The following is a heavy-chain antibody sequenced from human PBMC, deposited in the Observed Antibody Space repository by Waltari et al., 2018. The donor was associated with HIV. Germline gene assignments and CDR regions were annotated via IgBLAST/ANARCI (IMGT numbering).Heavy chain of an antibody. J-gene: IGHJ5*02. D-gene: IGHD6-19*01. CDR3: ARERAVGPEYGSGWSRDWSRGGWFDP. CDR1: NGSISSGSYY. Sequence: QVQLRESGPGLVEPSQTLSLICHVTNGSISSGSYYWSWVRQTGGKGLEWIGRIYSSGEPTYNPSLQYRIAMRVDTSRNLVSLEVFSGSAADTGVYYCARERAVGPEYGSGWSRDWSRGGWFDPWGQGTPVVVSS. V-gene: IGHV4-61*02. CDR2: IYSSGEP.